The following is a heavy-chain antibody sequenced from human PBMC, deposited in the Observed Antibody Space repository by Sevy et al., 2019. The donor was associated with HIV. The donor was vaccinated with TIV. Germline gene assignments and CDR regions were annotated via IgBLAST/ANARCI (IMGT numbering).Heavy chain of an antibody. CDR1: GFTFDANG. V-gene: IGHV3-20*01. CDR2: INWNGGST. D-gene: IGHD6-13*01. Sequence: GGSLRLSCAASGFTFDANGMSWVRQAPGKGLEWVSGINWNGGSTGYADSVKDRFTIPRDNAKHSLYLQMNNLRAEDTALYHCATSYSSNLPRNDYWGKGTLLTVSS. J-gene: IGHJ4*02. CDR3: ATSYSSNLPRNDY.